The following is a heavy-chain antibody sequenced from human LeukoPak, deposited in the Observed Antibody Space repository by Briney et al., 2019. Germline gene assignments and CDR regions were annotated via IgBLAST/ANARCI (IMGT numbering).Heavy chain of an antibody. CDR3: ARDRHGETGDWCFDL. J-gene: IGHJ2*01. V-gene: IGHV3-7*01. CDR2: INQDGSEK. Sequence: PGGSLRLSCAASGFTFSSYWMSWVRQAPGKGLEWVANINQDGSEKYYVDSVKGRFTISRDNSKNSLYLQMNSLRAEDTAVYYCARDRHGETGDWCFDLWDRGTLVTVSS. CDR1: GFTFSSYW. D-gene: IGHD4-17*01.